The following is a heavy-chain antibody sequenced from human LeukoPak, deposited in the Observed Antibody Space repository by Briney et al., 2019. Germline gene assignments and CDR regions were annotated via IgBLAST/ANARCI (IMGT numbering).Heavy chain of an antibody. CDR1: GGTFSSYA. CDR3: ARDGWEMATIRGQDWYFDL. Sequence: WASVKVSCKASGGTFSSYAISWVRQAPGQGLEWMGGIIPIFGTANYAQKFQGGVTITADESTSTAYMELSSLRSEDTAVYYCARDGWEMATIRGQDWYFDLWGRGTLVTVSS. CDR2: IIPIFGTA. V-gene: IGHV1-69*13. D-gene: IGHD5-24*01. J-gene: IGHJ2*01.